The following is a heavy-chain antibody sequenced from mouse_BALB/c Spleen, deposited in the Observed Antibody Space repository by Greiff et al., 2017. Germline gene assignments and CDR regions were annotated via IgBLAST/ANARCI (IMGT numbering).Heavy chain of an antibody. Sequence: EVHLVESGGGLVKLGGSLKLSCAASGFTFSSYYMSWVRQTPEKRLELVAAINSNGGSTYYPDTVKGRFTISRDNAKNTLYLQMSSLKSEDTALYYCARPIPLYGLDFSMDYWGQGTSVTVSS. CDR1: GFTFSSYY. D-gene: IGHD2-10*02. CDR3: ARPIPLYGLDFSMDY. V-gene: IGHV5-6-2*01. CDR2: INSNGGST. J-gene: IGHJ4*01.